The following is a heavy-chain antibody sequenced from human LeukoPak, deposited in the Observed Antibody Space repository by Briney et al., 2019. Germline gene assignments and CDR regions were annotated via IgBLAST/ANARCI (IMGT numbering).Heavy chain of an antibody. CDR1: GFTFSNDW. J-gene: IGHJ4*02. CDR3: AKDDGIAVAGIFDY. Sequence: GGSLRLSCAASGFTFSNDWMHWVRQAPGKGLVWVSRVTSDGSGTSYADSVKGRFTISRDNAKNSLYLQMNSLRAEDTALYYCAKDDGIAVAGIFDYWGQGTLVTVSS. CDR2: VTSDGSGT. D-gene: IGHD6-19*01. V-gene: IGHV3-74*01.